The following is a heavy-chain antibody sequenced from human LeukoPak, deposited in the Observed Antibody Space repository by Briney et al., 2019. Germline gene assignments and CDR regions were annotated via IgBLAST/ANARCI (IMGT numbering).Heavy chain of an antibody. CDR1: GYTLTELS. D-gene: IGHD3-22*01. CDR2: FDPEDGET. J-gene: IGHJ6*03. V-gene: IGHV1-24*01. CDR3: ATGGGTMIGSENYYYYYYMDV. Sequence: ASVKVSCKVSGYTLTELSMHWVRQAPGKGLEWMGGFDPEDGETIYAQKFQGRVTMTEDTSTDTAYMELSSLRSEDTAVYYCATGGGTMIGSENYYYYYYMDVWGKGTTVTVSS.